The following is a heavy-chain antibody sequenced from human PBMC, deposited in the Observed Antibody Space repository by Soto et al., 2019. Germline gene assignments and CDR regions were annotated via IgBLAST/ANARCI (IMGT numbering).Heavy chain of an antibody. V-gene: IGHV2-5*02. J-gene: IGHJ4*02. D-gene: IGHD5-12*01. CDR1: GFSLSTSGVG. Sequence: SGPTLVNPTQTLTLTCTFSGFSLSTSGVGVGWIRQPPGKALEWLALIYWDDDKRYSPSLKSRLTITKDTSKNQVVLTMTNMDPVDTATYYCAHINSLSWLRLREFDYWGQGTLVTVSS. CDR3: AHINSLSWLRLREFDY. CDR2: IYWDDDK.